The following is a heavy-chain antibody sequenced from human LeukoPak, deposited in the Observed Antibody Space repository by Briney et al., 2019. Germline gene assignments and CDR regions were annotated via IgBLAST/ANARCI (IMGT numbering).Heavy chain of an antibody. J-gene: IGHJ5*02. D-gene: IGHD6-13*01. V-gene: IGHV5-51*01. Sequence: GESLKISCKGSGYSFTNYWIGWVRQMPGKGLEWMGIIYPGDSDTRYSPSFQGQVTISADKSISTAYLQWSSLKASDTAMYYCARTYSNKVTDYNWFDPWGQGTLVTVSS. CDR2: IYPGDSDT. CDR3: ARTYSNKVTDYNWFDP. CDR1: GYSFTNYW.